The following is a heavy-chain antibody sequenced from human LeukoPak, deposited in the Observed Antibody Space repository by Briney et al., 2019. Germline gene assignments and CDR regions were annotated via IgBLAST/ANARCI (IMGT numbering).Heavy chain of an antibody. CDR2: IRHDGTEN. D-gene: IGHD1-26*01. Sequence: GGSLRLSCTASGFTFSNSWMYWVRQAPGKGLEWVANIRHDGTENYYGGSVKGRFTISRDNANNALYLQMNSLRVEDTAVYYCARGRVGHTGNFDYWSQGTLVTVSS. J-gene: IGHJ4*02. CDR3: ARGRVGHTGNFDY. V-gene: IGHV3-7*04. CDR1: GFTFSNSW.